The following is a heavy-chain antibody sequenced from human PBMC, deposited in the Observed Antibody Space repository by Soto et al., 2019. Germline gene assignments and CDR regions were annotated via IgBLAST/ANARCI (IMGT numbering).Heavy chain of an antibody. CDR1: GGSISSGGYY. CDR2: IYYSGST. CDR3: ARVMEGSGYYFDY. V-gene: IGHV4-31*03. Sequence: QVQLQESGPGLVKPSQTLSLTCTVSGGSISSGGYYWSWIRQHPGKGLGWIGYIYYSGSTYYNPSRRSRVTISVDTSKNQFSLKLGSVTAADTAVYYCARVMEGSGYYFDYWGQGTLVTVSS. J-gene: IGHJ4*02. D-gene: IGHD6-19*01.